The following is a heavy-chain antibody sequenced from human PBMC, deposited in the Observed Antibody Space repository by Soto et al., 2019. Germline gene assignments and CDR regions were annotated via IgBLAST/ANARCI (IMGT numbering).Heavy chain of an antibody. CDR1: GFTVSANY. Sequence: PGGSLRLSCAASGFTVSANYMSWVRQAPGKGLEWVSSIYSGGSTYYADSVRGRFTISRDNSKNTLYLQMNSLRAEDTAVYYCARLAHGESVYFDYWGQGPLVTV. V-gene: IGHV3-53*01. D-gene: IGHD2-15*01. CDR2: IYSGGST. J-gene: IGHJ4*02. CDR3: ARLAHGESVYFDY.